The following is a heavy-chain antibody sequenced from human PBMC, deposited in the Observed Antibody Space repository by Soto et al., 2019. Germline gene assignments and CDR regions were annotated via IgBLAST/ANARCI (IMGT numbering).Heavy chain of an antibody. Sequence: SETLSLTCTVSGGSISSSSFHWGWIRQPPGKGLEWIGNIYYSGSTNYNPSLKSRVTISVDTSKNQFSLKLNSMTAADTAVYYCARHNYGSGSTYFDYWGQGTLVTVSS. D-gene: IGHD3-10*01. CDR1: GGSISSSSFH. CDR2: IYYSGST. V-gene: IGHV4-39*01. CDR3: ARHNYGSGSTYFDY. J-gene: IGHJ4*02.